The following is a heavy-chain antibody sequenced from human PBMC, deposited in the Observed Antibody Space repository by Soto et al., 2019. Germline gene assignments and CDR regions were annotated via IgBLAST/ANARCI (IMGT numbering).Heavy chain of an antibody. CDR3: AIHLGQRSIAWYGAY. J-gene: IGHJ4*02. D-gene: IGHD4-17*01. V-gene: IGHV5-10-1*01. CDR2: IDHSDSYT. Sequence: EVQLVQSGAEVKKPGESLRISCKASGYTFTNYWITWVRQMPGKGLEWMGRIDHSDSYTDYSPSFQGHVTVSADKSTSTAYLQWSSLQASDTAMYYCAIHLGQRSIAWYGAYWGQGTLVTVSS. CDR1: GYTFTNYW.